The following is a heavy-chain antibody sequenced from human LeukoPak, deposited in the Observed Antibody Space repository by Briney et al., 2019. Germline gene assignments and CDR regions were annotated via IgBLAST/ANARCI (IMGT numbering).Heavy chain of an antibody. V-gene: IGHV3-30-3*01. D-gene: IGHD2-15*01. CDR2: ISDDGSRQ. Sequence: GGSLRLSCAATGFTFSNYAIHWGRQAPGKGLEWVASISDDGSRQHYADSVKGRFTISRDNSKSTLNLQMNSLRAEDTAVYYCARSVNIVVEYYFDYWGQGTLVTVSS. CDR3: ARSVNIVVEYYFDY. CDR1: GFTFSNYA. J-gene: IGHJ4*02.